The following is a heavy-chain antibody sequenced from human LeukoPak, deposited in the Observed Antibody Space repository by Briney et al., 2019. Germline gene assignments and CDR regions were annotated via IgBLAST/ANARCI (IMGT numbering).Heavy chain of an antibody. J-gene: IGHJ4*02. D-gene: IGHD6-13*01. CDR1: GYTFTSYY. Sequence: GASVKVSCKASGYTFTSYYMHWVRQAPGQGLEWMGWINPNSGGTNYAQKFQGRVTMTRDTSISTAYMELSRLRSDDTAVYYCARDPPIAAAEEGDYWGQGTLVTVSS. V-gene: IGHV1-2*02. CDR3: ARDPPIAAAEEGDY. CDR2: INPNSGGT.